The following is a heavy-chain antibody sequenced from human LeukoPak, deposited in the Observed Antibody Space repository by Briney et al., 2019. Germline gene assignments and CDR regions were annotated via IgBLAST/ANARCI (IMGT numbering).Heavy chain of an antibody. Sequence: PSETLSLTCTVSGGSISSGGYYWSWIRQHPGKGLEWVGYIYYSGSTYYNPSLKSRVTISVDTSKNQFSLKLSSVTAADTAVYYCASALDYVWGSYRFPYFDYWGQGTLVTVSS. J-gene: IGHJ4*02. CDR1: GGSISSGGYY. V-gene: IGHV4-31*03. CDR3: ASALDYVWGSYRFPYFDY. CDR2: IYYSGST. D-gene: IGHD3-16*02.